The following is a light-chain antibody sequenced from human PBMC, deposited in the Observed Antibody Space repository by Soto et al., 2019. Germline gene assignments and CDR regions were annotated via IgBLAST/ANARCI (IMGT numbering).Light chain of an antibody. V-gene: IGKV3-15*01. CDR3: QQYNKWPQYT. Sequence: EIVMTQSPATLSVSPGERATLSCRASQSVGSNLAWYQQKPGQAPSLLIYGPSTMATGIPARFSGSGSRTEFTLTISSPQSEDFAVYYGQQYNKWPQYTFGQGTKLEIK. J-gene: IGKJ2*01. CDR2: GPS. CDR1: QSVGSN.